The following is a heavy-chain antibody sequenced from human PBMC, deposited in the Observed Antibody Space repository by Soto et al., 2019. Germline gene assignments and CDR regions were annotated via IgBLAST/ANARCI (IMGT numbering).Heavy chain of an antibody. D-gene: IGHD6-19*01. CDR2: TYYRSKWYN. V-gene: IGHV6-1*01. CDR1: GDSVSSNSAA. CDR3: ARESIAVAGTKGVYHYCMDV. J-gene: IGHJ6*04. Sequence: SQTLSLTCAISGDSVSSNSAAWNWIRQSPSRGLEWLGRTYYRSKWYNDYAVSVKSRITINPDTSKNQFSLQLNSVTPEDTAVYYPARESIAVAGTKGVYHYCMDVRGKAITGTVFS.